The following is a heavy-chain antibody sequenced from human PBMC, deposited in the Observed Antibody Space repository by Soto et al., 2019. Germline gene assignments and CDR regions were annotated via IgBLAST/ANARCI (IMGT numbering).Heavy chain of an antibody. D-gene: IGHD2-2*01. CDR3: ARYIPGVRYYGMDV. V-gene: IGHV3-23*01. CDR2: IGESGTPT. CDR1: GFTFSSYA. Sequence: GPLRLSCAASGFTFSSYAMKWVSQAPGKGLEWVSLIGESGTPTYYADSVKGRFTISRDNSGNTLFLEMYSLRAEDTAVYYCARYIPGVRYYGMDVWGQGTTVTVSS. J-gene: IGHJ6*02.